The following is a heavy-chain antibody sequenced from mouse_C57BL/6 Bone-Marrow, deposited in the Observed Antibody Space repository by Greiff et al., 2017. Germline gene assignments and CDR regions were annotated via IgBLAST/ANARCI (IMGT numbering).Heavy chain of an antibody. V-gene: IGHV1-55*01. Sequence: QVQLKQPGAELVKPGASVKMSCKASGYTFTSYWITWVKQRPGQGLEWIGDIYPGSGSTNYNEKFKSKATLTVDTSSSTAYMQLSSLTSEDSAVYYCARTYYSNYAWFAYWGQGTLVTVSA. CDR2: IYPGSGST. CDR3: ARTYYSNYAWFAY. D-gene: IGHD2-5*01. CDR1: GYTFTSYW. J-gene: IGHJ3*01.